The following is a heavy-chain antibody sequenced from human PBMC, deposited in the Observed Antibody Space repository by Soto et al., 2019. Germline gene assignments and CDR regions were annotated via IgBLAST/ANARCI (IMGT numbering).Heavy chain of an antibody. J-gene: IGHJ4*02. CDR3: VASALSFDF. CDR1: GFTFSTYA. CDR2: ISHDGDKE. V-gene: IGHV3-30*09. D-gene: IGHD3-16*02. Sequence: GGSLRLSCEASGFTFSTYAMHWARQTPGKGLEWLAVISHDGDKEHISDSVKGRFAISRDNSKNTLYLQISSLKDEDTAVYQCVASALSFDFWGQGTPVTVSS.